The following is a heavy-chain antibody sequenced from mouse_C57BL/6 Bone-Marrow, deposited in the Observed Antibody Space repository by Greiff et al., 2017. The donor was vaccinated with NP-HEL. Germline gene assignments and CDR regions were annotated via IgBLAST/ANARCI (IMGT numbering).Heavy chain of an antibody. V-gene: IGHV1-61*01. CDR1: GYTFTSYW. Sequence: QVQLQQPGAELVRPGSSVKLSCKASGYTFTSYWMDWVKQRPGQGLEWIGNIYPSDSETHYNQKFKDKATLTVDKSSSTAYMQLSSLTSEDSAVYYCAREKVMVTSSWFAYWGQGTLVTVSA. CDR3: AREKVMVTSSWFAY. CDR2: IYPSDSET. D-gene: IGHD2-2*01. J-gene: IGHJ3*01.